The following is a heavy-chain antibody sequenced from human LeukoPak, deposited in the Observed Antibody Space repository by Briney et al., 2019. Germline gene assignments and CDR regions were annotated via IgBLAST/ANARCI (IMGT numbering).Heavy chain of an antibody. CDR2: ISYDGSNK. J-gene: IGHJ3*02. CDR3: AREDSSGSRDAFDI. V-gene: IGHV3-30*09. Sequence: ISYDGSNKYYADSVKGRFAISRDNSKNTLYLQMNSLRAEDTAVYYCAREDSSGSRDAFDIWGQGTMVTVSS. D-gene: IGHD6-19*01.